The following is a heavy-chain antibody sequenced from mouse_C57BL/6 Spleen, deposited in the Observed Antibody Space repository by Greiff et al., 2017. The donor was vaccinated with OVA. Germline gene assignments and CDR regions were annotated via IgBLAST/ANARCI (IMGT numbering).Heavy chain of an antibody. Sequence: QVQLQQPGAELVKPGASVKLSCTASGYTFTSYWMHWVKQRPGRGLEWIGWIDPNSGGTKYNAKFQSKATLTEDKPSSTAYLPLSSLTSEDSAVYYCERRSNPRSYAMDYWGQGTSVTVSS. CDR2: IDPNSGGT. V-gene: IGHV1-72*01. CDR1: GYTFTSYW. CDR3: ERRSNPRSYAMDY. J-gene: IGHJ4*01. D-gene: IGHD2-5*01.